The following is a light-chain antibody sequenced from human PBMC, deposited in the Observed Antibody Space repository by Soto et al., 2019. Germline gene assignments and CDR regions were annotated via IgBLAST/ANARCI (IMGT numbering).Light chain of an antibody. CDR3: QQYGSSGT. CDR1: QSVSRSY. V-gene: IGKV3-20*01. Sequence: MGLTQSPGTLALSPGERASLSCRASQSVSRSYLAWYQQKPGQAPRLLIYGASSRATGIPDRFSGSGSGTDFTLTISRLEPEDFAVYYCQQYGSSGTFGQGTKVDIK. J-gene: IGKJ1*01. CDR2: GAS.